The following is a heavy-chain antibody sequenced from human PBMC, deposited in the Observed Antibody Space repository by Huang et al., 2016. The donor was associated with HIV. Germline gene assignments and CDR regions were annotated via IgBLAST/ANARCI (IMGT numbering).Heavy chain of an antibody. CDR2: VNPDTGST. V-gene: IGHV1-8*03. CDR3: ARGRFGETYNYNMDV. D-gene: IGHD3-10*01. J-gene: IGHJ6*03. CDR1: GYTVINYD. Sequence: QVQLVQSGAEMKKPGASVKVSCRASGYTVINYDISGVRQAPGQGLGWMGWVNPDTGSTGYAQSFQGRVSITRKTSISTAYMELSGLTSADTAIYYCARGRFGETYNYNMDVWGKGTTVTVSS.